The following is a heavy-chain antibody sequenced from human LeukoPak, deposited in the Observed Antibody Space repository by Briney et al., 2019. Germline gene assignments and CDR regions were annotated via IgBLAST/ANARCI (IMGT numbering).Heavy chain of an antibody. D-gene: IGHD6-19*01. Sequence: GGSLRLSCAASGFTFSSYAMSWVRQAPGKGLEWVSAISGSGGRTYYADSVKGRFTISRDNSKNTLYLQMNSLRAEDTAVYYCAKDTPYSSGWYGGDYWGQGTLVTVSS. V-gene: IGHV3-23*01. CDR2: ISGSGGRT. CDR1: GFTFSSYA. CDR3: AKDTPYSSGWYGGDY. J-gene: IGHJ4*02.